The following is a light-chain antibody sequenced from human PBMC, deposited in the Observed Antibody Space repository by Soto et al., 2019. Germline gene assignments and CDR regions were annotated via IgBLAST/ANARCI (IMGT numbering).Light chain of an antibody. V-gene: IGKV1-5*01. CDR3: QQYGTSEII. Sequence: DIQMTQSPSTLSASVGDRVTITCRASQSISNWLAWYQQKPGKAPNLLIFDASSLESGVPSRFSGSGSGTDFTLTISRLEPEDFAVFYCQQYGTSEIIFGQGTRLEIK. CDR1: QSISNW. CDR2: DAS. J-gene: IGKJ5*01.